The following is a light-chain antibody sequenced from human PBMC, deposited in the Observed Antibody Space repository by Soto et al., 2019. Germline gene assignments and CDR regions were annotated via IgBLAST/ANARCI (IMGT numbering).Light chain of an antibody. J-gene: IGKJ5*01. Sequence: IVLTQSPSTLSLSHGERATLSCRAGQNIGIYLAWYQQKPGQAPRLLIYDASNRATGIPARFSGSGSGTDFTLTISSLEPEDFAGYYCQQRSNWSSITFGQGTRLEI. V-gene: IGKV3-11*01. CDR2: DAS. CDR1: QNIGIY. CDR3: QQRSNWSSIT.